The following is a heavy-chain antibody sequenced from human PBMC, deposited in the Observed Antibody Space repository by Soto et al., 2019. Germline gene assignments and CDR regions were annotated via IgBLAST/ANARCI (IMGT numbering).Heavy chain of an antibody. Sequence: SETLSLTCTVSGASISSYYWSWIRQSPGKGLEWIGYIYYSGSTNYNPSLKSRVTISIDTSKNQLSLKLSSVTAADTAVYYCARGRWGLLWGQGTLVTVSS. CDR2: IYYSGST. CDR3: ARGRWGLL. D-gene: IGHD1-26*01. V-gene: IGHV4-59*01. CDR1: GASISSYY. J-gene: IGHJ4*02.